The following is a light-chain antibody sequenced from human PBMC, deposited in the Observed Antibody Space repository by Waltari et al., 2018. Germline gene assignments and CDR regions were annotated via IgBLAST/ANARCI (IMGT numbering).Light chain of an antibody. CDR2: QAS. J-gene: IGKJ1*01. CDR3: QQFNSYPCT. Sequence: DIQMTQYPSTLSASVGDRVTIPCRASQSISSWLAWYQHKPGKAPKLLIYQASSLDTGVPSRFSGSGSGTEFTLTISSLQPDDFATYYCQQFNSYPCTFGQGTKVEIK. V-gene: IGKV1-5*03. CDR1: QSISSW.